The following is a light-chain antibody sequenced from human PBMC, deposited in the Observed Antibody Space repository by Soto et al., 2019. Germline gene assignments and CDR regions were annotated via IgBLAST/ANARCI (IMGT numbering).Light chain of an antibody. V-gene: IGKV3-11*01. J-gene: IGKJ4*01. CDR3: QQRSNWPLT. CDR2: DAS. Sequence: EIVLTQSPATLSLSPGERATLSCRASQSISVYLAWYQQKPGQAPRLLISDASNRATGIPARFSGSGSGTDVTLTISSLEPEDFAVYYCQQRSNWPLTFGGGTEVEIK. CDR1: QSISVY.